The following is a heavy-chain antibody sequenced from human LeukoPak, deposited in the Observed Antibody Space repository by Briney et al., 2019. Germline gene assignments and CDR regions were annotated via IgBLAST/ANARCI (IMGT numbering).Heavy chain of an antibody. J-gene: IGHJ4*02. Sequence: GGSLRLSCAASGFTFTKFAMSWVRQAPGKGLGWISAISGSDESTYYADSVKGRFTISRDNSKNTVYLQMNSLRVEDTAVYYCARAPDDYGDWYYFDYWGQGTLVTVSS. V-gene: IGHV3-23*01. D-gene: IGHD4-17*01. CDR3: ARAPDDYGDWYYFDY. CDR2: ISGSDEST. CDR1: GFTFTKFA.